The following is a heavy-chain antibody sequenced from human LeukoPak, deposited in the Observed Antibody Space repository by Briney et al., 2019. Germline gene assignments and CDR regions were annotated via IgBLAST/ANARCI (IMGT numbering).Heavy chain of an antibody. J-gene: IGHJ5*02. CDR1: GFTFGDSA. Sequence: PGRSLRPSCTASGFTFGDSAMGWVRQAPGKGLEWVGVIRSEDYGATTEYAASVKGRLTISGSNSKSNLYMQMNRLKTEDTAVYYCARGHPYCGGDCYSSWGQGTLVTVSS. CDR3: ARGHPYCGGDCYSS. V-gene: IGHV3-49*04. CDR2: IRSEDYGATT. D-gene: IGHD2-21*02.